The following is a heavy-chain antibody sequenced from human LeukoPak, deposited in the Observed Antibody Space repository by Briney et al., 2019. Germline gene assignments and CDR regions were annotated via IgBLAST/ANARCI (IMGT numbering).Heavy chain of an antibody. V-gene: IGHV1-3*04. CDR3: ARGVGYNFGLCYYYGMAV. D-gene: IGHD5-18*01. CDR2: IDIANGNT. J-gene: IGHJ6*02. CDR1: GYTFTSHV. Sequence: GASVKVSCKTSGYTFTSHVIHWVRQAPGHRLDWMGCIDIANGNTQYSQKFQGRVTITRDTSASTAYMELSSLRSEERAVYYCARGVGYNFGLCYYYGMAVWGQRATVTLSS.